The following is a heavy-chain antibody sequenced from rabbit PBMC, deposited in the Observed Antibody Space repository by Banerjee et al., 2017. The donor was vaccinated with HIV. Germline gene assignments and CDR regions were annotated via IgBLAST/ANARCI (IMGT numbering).Heavy chain of an antibody. D-gene: IGHD1-1*01. V-gene: IGHV1S47*01. J-gene: IGHJ4*01. CDR2: IETGGHNRI. CDR1: GFSFSNKYV. Sequence: QEQLEESGGGLVQPEGSLTLTCTASGFSFSNKYVMCWVRQASGKGLEWIACIETGGHNRIYYARWAKGRFTISRSTSLNTVTLQMTSLTAADTATYFCATTYFTTSRIKLWGQGTLVTVS. CDR3: ATTYFTTSRIKL.